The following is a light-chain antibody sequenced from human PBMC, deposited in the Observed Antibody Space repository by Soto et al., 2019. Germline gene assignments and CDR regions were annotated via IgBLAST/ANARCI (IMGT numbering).Light chain of an antibody. J-gene: IGLJ1*01. Sequence: QSALTQPASVSGSPGQSITISCTGTSSDVGGYNYVSWYQQHPGKAPKLMIYEVSNRPSGVSKRFSGSKSGNTASLTSSGLQAEDEADYYCSSYTSSSTPYVFGTGTKLTVL. CDR1: SSDVGGYNY. V-gene: IGLV2-14*01. CDR3: SSYTSSSTPYV. CDR2: EVS.